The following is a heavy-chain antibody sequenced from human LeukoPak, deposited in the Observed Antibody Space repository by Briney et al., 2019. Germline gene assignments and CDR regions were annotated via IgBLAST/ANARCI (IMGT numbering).Heavy chain of an antibody. CDR1: GFTFSSYE. CDR2: ISSSGSTI. D-gene: IGHD1-26*01. Sequence: GGSLRLSCAASGFTFSSYEMNWVRQAPGKGLEWVSYISSSGSTINYADSVMGRFTVSRDNAENSLYLQMSSLRADGTAVYYCAKEGSYDAFDIWGQGTMVTVSS. J-gene: IGHJ3*02. V-gene: IGHV3-48*03. CDR3: AKEGSYDAFDI.